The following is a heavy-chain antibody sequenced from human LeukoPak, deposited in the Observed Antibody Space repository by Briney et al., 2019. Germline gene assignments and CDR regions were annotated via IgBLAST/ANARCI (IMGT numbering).Heavy chain of an antibody. CDR3: ARPYGDYGLDAFDI. CDR2: IKHDGSET. V-gene: IGHV3-7*04. J-gene: IGHJ3*02. Sequence: GGSLRLSCATSGFTFSSIWMSWVRQAPGKGLEWVANIKHDGSETNYVDSVKGRFTISRDNAKNSLHLQMNSLRAEDTAVYYCARPYGDYGLDAFDIWGQGTMVTVSS. CDR1: GFTFSSIW. D-gene: IGHD4-17*01.